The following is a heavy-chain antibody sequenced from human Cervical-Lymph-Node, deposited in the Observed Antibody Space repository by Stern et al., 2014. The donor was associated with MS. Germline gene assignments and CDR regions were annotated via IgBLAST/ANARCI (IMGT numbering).Heavy chain of an antibody. CDR3: AKGDITFGGVIVFRQHAFDY. D-gene: IGHD3-16*02. CDR1: GFTFSSYA. J-gene: IGHJ4*02. V-gene: IGHV3-23*04. Sequence: EVQLVESGGGLVQPGGSLRLSCAASGFTFSSYAMSWVRQAPGKGLEWVSAISGSGGSTYYADSVKGRFTISRDNSKNTLYLQMNSLRAEDTAVYYCAKGDITFGGVIVFRQHAFDYWGQGTLVTVSS. CDR2: ISGSGGST.